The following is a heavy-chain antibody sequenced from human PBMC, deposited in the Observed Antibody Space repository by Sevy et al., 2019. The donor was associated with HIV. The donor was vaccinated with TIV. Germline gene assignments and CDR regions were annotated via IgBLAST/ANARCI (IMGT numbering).Heavy chain of an antibody. Sequence: GGSLRLSCAASGFTFSNFWMSWVRQAPGKGLEFVANIKQDGSENFYADSVKGRFTISRDNAKNLLFLQLNNLKVEETDVYYCARDHPSTAPFDYWGQGTLVTVSS. CDR3: ARDHPSTAPFDY. J-gene: IGHJ4*02. CDR1: GFTFSNFW. CDR2: IKQDGSEN. D-gene: IGHD2-21*02. V-gene: IGHV3-7*03.